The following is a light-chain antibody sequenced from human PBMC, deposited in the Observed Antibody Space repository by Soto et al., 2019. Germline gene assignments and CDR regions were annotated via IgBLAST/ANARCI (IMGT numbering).Light chain of an antibody. CDR1: SSYVGGYKL. J-gene: IGLJ3*02. V-gene: IGLV2-23*01. CDR3: CSYAGSSTVV. CDR2: EGN. Sequence: QSVLTQPASVSGSPGQSITISCTGPSSYVGGYKLVSWYQQHPGKAPKLMIYEGNKRPSGVSSRFSGSKSGNTASLTISGLQAEDEADYYCCSYAGSSTVVFGGWTKLTVL.